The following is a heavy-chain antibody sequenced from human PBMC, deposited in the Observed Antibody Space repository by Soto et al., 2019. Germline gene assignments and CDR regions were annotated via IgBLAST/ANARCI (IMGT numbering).Heavy chain of an antibody. J-gene: IGHJ4*02. CDR3: ARDSSNSNWGSESGYFDY. CDR1: GFTFSSYA. D-gene: IGHD7-27*01. V-gene: IGHV3-30-3*01. CDR2: ISYDGSNK. Sequence: PGGSLRLSCAASGFTFSSYAMHWVRQAPGKGLEWVAVISYDGSNKYYADSVKGRFTISRDNSKNTLYLQMNSLRAEDTAVYYCARDSSNSNWGSESGYFDYWGQGTLVTVSS.